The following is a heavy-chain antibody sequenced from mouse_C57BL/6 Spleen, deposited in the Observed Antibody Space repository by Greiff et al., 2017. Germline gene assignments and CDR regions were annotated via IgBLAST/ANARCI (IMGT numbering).Heavy chain of an antibody. V-gene: IGHV5-17*01. CDR3: ARDYLYYFDY. J-gene: IGHJ2*01. Sequence: EVQLVESRGGLVKPGGSLKLSCAASGFTFSDYGMHWVRQAPEKGLEWVAYISSGSSTIYYADTVKGRFTISRDNAKNTLCLQMTSLRSEDTAMYYCARDYLYYFDYWGQGTTLTVSS. D-gene: IGHD2-4*01. CDR1: GFTFSDYG. CDR2: ISSGSSTI.